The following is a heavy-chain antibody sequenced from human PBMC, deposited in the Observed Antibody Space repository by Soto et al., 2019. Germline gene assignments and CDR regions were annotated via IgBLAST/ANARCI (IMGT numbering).Heavy chain of an antibody. J-gene: IGHJ4*02. V-gene: IGHV1-2*02. D-gene: IGHD6-6*01. CDR1: GYTFTDNY. Sequence: QVQLVQSGAEVKKRGASVKVSCKASGYTFTDNYIHRVRQAPGHGLEWMGWIKANSGGTNYAQKFQGRVTVTRDTSITTAYMELSRLRSDDTAVYYCARDFRSSADGFDYWGQGTLVTVSS. CDR2: IKANSGGT. CDR3: ARDFRSSADGFDY.